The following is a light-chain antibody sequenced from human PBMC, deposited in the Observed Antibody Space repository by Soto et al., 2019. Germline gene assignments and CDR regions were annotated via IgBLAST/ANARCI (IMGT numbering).Light chain of an antibody. CDR1: QNVYNN. J-gene: IGKJ4*01. CDR3: QQCRNWPLT. CDR2: DAS. Sequence: EIVMTQSPAPLSVSPGEGATLSCKASQNVYNNLAWYQQRPGQPPRLLIYDASTRATGISARFSGSGYGTEFTLTISSLQSEDFAVYFCQQCRNWPLTFGGGTKVEIK. V-gene: IGKV3-15*01.